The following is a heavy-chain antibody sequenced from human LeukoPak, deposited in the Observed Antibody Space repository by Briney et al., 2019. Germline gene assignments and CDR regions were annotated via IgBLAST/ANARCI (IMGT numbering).Heavy chain of an antibody. V-gene: IGHV1-2*02. CDR2: INPKSGGT. D-gene: IGHD3-3*01. Sequence: GASVKVSCKASGYTFTGYYMHWVRQAPGQRLEWMGWINPKSGGTNYAQKFQGRVTMTRDTSISTAYMEVSRMTSDDTAVYYCATSGGTSGPELDYWGQGTLVTVSS. J-gene: IGHJ4*02. CDR3: ATSGGTSGPELDY. CDR1: GYTFTGYY.